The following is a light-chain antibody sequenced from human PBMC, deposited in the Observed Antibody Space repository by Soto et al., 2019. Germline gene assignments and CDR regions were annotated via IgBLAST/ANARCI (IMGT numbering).Light chain of an antibody. J-gene: IGKJ2*02. CDR2: GAS. Sequence: EIVLTQSPGTLSLSPGDRATLSCRASQTVRSYYVAWYQQKPGQPPRVLIYGASSRATGVPDRFSGSGSGTDFTLTISRLEPEDFAVYYCQYYSNSLPWTFGQGTKLEIK. CDR3: QYYSNSLPWT. V-gene: IGKV3-20*01. CDR1: QTVRSYY.